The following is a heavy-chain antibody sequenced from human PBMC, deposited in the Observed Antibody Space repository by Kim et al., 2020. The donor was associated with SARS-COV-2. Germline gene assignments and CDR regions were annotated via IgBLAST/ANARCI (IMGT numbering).Heavy chain of an antibody. CDR3: ARDRLRYSSGKRPDAFD. D-gene: IGHD6-19*01. J-gene: IGHJ3*02. Sequence: GGSLRLSCAASGFTFSSYAMHWVRQAPGKGLEWVAVISYDGSNKYYADSVKGRFTISRDNSKNTLYLQMNSLRAEDTAVYYCARDRLRYSSGKRPDAFD. V-gene: IGHV3-30-3*01. CDR2: ISYDGSNK. CDR1: GFTFSSYA.